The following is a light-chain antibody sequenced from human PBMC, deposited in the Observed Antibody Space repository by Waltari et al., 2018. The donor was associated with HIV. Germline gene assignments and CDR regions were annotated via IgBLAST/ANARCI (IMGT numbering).Light chain of an antibody. CDR3: HQYGSSPQT. Sequence: EIVLTQSPGPLSLSPGERATLSCRASQSLPSNSLAWYQQKRGQAPRLLIYGASSRATGIPDRFSGSGSGTDFTLTVSRLEPEDFAVYFCHQYGSSPQTFGQGTKVDIK. CDR2: GAS. CDR1: QSLPSNS. V-gene: IGKV3-20*01. J-gene: IGKJ1*01.